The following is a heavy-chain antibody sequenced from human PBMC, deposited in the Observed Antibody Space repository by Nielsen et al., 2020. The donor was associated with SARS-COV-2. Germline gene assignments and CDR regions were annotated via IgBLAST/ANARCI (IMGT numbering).Heavy chain of an antibody. CDR2: ISYDGSNK. J-gene: IGHJ4*02. CDR3: AKDISDYGDAASY. Sequence: GESLKISCAASGFTFSSYAMHWVRQAPGKGLEWVAVISYDGSNKYYADSVKGRFTISRDNAKNSLYLQMNSLRAEDTALYYCAKDISDYGDAASYWGQGTLVTVSS. V-gene: IGHV3-30-3*01. D-gene: IGHD4-17*01. CDR1: GFTFSSYA.